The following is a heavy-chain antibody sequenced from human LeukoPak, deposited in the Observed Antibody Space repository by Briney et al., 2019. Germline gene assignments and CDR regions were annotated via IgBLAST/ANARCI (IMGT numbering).Heavy chain of an antibody. J-gene: IGHJ4*02. Sequence: GGSLRLSCAASGFTFSSYAMHWVRQAPGKGLEWVPVISYDGSNKYYADSVKGRFTISRDNSKNTLYLQMNSLRAEDTAVYYCARAPYGDYSYFDYWGQGTLVTVSS. V-gene: IGHV3-30-3*01. CDR2: ISYDGSNK. D-gene: IGHD4-17*01. CDR3: ARAPYGDYSYFDY. CDR1: GFTFSSYA.